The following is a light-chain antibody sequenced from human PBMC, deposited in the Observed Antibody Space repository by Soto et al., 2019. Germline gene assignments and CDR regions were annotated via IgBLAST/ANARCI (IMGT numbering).Light chain of an antibody. J-gene: IGLJ1*01. CDR3: SLYSSNGSLI. CDR2: EVN. Sequence: QSVLTQPPSVSGSPGQSVTISCTGTSSDVGSYNRLSWYQQPPGTAPKLIMYEVNTRPSGVPDRFSGSTSGNTASLTISGLQAEDETDYFCSLYSSNGSLIFGPGTKVTVL. V-gene: IGLV2-18*01. CDR1: SSDVGSYNR.